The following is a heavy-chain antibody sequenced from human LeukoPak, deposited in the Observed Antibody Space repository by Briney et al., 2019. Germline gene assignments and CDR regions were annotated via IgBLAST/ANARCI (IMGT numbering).Heavy chain of an antibody. Sequence: KVSCKASGYTFTSYGISWVRQAPGQGLEWMGWISAYNGNTNYAQKLQGRVTMTTDTSTSTAYMELRSLRSDDTAVYYCARALGYYYDSSGYSYPWGQGTLVTVSS. D-gene: IGHD3-22*01. J-gene: IGHJ5*02. CDR2: ISAYNGNT. CDR3: ARALGYYYDSSGYSYP. CDR1: GYTFTSYG. V-gene: IGHV1-18*01.